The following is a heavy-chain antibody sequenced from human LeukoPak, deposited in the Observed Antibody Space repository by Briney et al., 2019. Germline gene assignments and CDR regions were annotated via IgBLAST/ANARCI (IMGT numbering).Heavy chain of an antibody. V-gene: IGHV3-7*01. J-gene: IGHJ4*02. CDR2: IKKDGNEK. D-gene: IGHD5-12*01. Sequence: PGGSLRLSCAASGFDFKTYWMTWVRQAPGKGLEWVANIKKDGNEKHYVDSVKGRFTISRDNAKNSLYLQMNSLRAEDTAVYYCTRGGYSGYFFSGDYWGQGTLVTVSS. CDR1: GFDFKTYW. CDR3: TRGGYSGYFFSGDY.